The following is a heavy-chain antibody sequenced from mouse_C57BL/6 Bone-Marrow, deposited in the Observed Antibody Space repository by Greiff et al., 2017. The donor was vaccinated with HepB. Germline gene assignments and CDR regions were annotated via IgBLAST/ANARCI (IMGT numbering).Heavy chain of an antibody. D-gene: IGHD4-1*01. CDR1: GFTFSSYA. V-gene: IGHV5-4*01. CDR3: ARDLTGTRDY. Sequence: EVQLVESGGDLVKPGGSLKLSCAASGFTFSSYAMSWVRQTPEKRLEWVATISDGGSYTYYPDNVKGRFTISRDNAKNNLYLQMSHLKSEDTAMYYCARDLTGTRDYWGQGTTLTVSS. CDR2: ISDGGSYT. J-gene: IGHJ2*01.